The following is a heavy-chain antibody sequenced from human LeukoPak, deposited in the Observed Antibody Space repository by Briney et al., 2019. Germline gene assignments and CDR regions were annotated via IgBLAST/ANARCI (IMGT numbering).Heavy chain of an antibody. CDR1: GFTFSDYY. J-gene: IGHJ3*02. Sequence: PGGSLRLSCAASGFTFSDYYMSWIRQAPGKGLEWVSYISSSGSTIYYADSVKGRFTISRDNAKNSLYLQMNSLRAEDTAVYYCARTSHCSGGSCYQRGFDIWGQGTMVTVSS. CDR3: ARTSHCSGGSCYQRGFDI. V-gene: IGHV3-11*01. D-gene: IGHD2-15*01. CDR2: ISSSGSTI.